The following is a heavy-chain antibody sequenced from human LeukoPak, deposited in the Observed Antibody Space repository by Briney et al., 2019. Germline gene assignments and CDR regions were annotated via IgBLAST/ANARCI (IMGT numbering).Heavy chain of an antibody. D-gene: IGHD6-19*01. CDR1: GYIFTGYY. Sequence: SVKVSCKASGYIFTGYYMHWVRQAPGQGLEWMGWINPNSGGTNYAQKFQGRVTMTRDTSISTAYMELSRLRSDDTAVYYCARAPIAVAGNFDYWGQGTLVTVSS. CDR3: ARAPIAVAGNFDY. V-gene: IGHV1-2*02. J-gene: IGHJ4*02. CDR2: INPNSGGT.